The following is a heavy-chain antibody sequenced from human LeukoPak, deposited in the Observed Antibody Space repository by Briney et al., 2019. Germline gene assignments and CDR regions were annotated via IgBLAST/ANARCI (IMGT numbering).Heavy chain of an antibody. Sequence: GGSLRLSCAASGFTFSSYAMSWVRQAPGKGLEWVSAISGSGGSTYYADSVKGRFTISRDNSKNTLYLQMNSLRAEDTAVYYCAKRASPYSSRNGPTDYWGQGTLVTVSS. CDR3: AKRASPYSSRNGPTDY. J-gene: IGHJ4*02. CDR2: ISGSGGST. CDR1: GFTFSSYA. D-gene: IGHD6-13*01. V-gene: IGHV3-23*01.